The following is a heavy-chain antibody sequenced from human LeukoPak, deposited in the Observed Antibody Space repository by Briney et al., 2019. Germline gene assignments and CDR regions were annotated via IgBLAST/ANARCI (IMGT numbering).Heavy chain of an antibody. CDR3: ARDRGSTTMIRGVNHY. J-gene: IGHJ4*02. Sequence: QPGGSLRLSCEASGFTFSTYAMNWVRQAPGKGLEWVSHISSGSATTFYADSVKGRFTISRDNTRNSLSLQMNDLRAEDTAVYYCARDRGSTTMIRGVNHYWGQGTLVTVSS. V-gene: IGHV3-48*04. CDR2: ISSGSATT. CDR1: GFTFSTYA. D-gene: IGHD3-10*01.